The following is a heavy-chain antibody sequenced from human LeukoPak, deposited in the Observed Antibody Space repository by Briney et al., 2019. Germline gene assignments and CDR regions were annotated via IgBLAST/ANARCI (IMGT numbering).Heavy chain of an antibody. V-gene: IGHV4-4*02. D-gene: IGHD6-13*01. CDR3: AKMEVAAAGHDAFDI. CDR2: IYHSGST. J-gene: IGHJ3*02. CDR1: GFTFSSYAM. Sequence: PGGSLRLSCAASGFTFSSYAMSWVRQPPGKGLEWIGEIYHSGSTNYNPSLKSRVTISVDKSKNQFSLKLSSVTAADTAVYYCAKMEVAAAGHDAFDIWGQGTMVTVSS.